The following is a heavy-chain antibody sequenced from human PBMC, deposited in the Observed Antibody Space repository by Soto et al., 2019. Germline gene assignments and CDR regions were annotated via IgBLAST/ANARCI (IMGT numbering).Heavy chain of an antibody. J-gene: IGHJ4*02. V-gene: IGHV3-33*01. CDR3: AREGVAYATDY. Sequence: QVQLLESGGGVVQPGRSLRLSCAASGFTFSSSTMHWVRQAPGKGLEWVAAIWYDGSNKYYADSVKGRFTISRDNSKNTLDLQMNSLRAEDTAVYYCAREGVAYATDYWGQGTLLTVSS. CDR1: GFTFSSST. CDR2: IWYDGSNK. D-gene: IGHD3-16*01.